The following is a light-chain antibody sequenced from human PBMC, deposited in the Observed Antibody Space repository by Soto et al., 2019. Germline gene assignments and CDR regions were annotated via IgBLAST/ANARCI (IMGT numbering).Light chain of an antibody. Sequence: QSALTQPRSVSGSPGQSVTISCTGTSSDVGGYNYVSWYQQYPGKAPKLMIYDVNKRPSGVPDRFSGSKSGNTASLTISGLQGEDEADYHCCSYAGTNTGLFGGGTKLTVL. CDR2: DVN. J-gene: IGLJ3*02. CDR1: SSDVGGYNY. V-gene: IGLV2-11*01. CDR3: CSYAGTNTGL.